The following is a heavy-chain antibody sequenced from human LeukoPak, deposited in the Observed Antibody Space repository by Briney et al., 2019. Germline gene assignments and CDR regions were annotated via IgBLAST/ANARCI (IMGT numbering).Heavy chain of an antibody. CDR1: GGSISSYY. V-gene: IGHV4-59*01. CDR2: IYYSGST. CDR3: ASDCSGGSCSHY. Sequence: SETLSLTCPVSGGSISSYYWSWLRQPPGKGLEWIGYIYYSGSTNYNPSLKSRVTISVDTSKNQFSLKLSSVTAADTAVYYCASDCSGGSCSHYWGQGTLVTLSS. J-gene: IGHJ4*02. D-gene: IGHD2-15*01.